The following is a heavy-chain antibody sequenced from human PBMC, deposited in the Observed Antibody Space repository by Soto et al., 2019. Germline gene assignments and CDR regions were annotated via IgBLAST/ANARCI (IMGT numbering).Heavy chain of an antibody. CDR2: ISAYNGNT. CDR1: GYTFTSYA. V-gene: IGHV1-18*01. CDR3: ARGYYYDSSGYLVMWFDP. D-gene: IGHD3-22*01. J-gene: IGHJ5*02. Sequence: ASVKVSCKASGYTFTSYAVHWVRQAPGQRLEWMGWISAYNGNTNYAQKLQGRVTMTTDTSTSTAYMELRSLRSDDTAVYYCARGYYYDSSGYLVMWFDPWGQGTLVTVSS.